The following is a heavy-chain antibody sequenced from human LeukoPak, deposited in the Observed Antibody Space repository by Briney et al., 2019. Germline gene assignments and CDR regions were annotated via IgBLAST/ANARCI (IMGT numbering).Heavy chain of an antibody. J-gene: IGHJ4*02. D-gene: IGHD6-6*01. CDR2: INPSGGST. V-gene: IGHV1-46*01. Sequence: ASVKVSCKASGYTFTSYYMHWVRQAPGQGLEWMGIINPSGGSTSYAQKFQGRVTMTRNTSISTAYIELSSLRSEDTAVYYCASQIAARDFDYWGQGTLVTVSS. CDR1: GYTFTSYY. CDR3: ASQIAARDFDY.